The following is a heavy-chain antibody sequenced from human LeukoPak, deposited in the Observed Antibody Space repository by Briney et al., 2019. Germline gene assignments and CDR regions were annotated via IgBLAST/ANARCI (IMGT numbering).Heavy chain of an antibody. D-gene: IGHD5-24*01. CDR1: GFSFSRAW. CDR3: ARDADGYED. CDR2: IKEDGSEN. V-gene: IGHV3-7*01. J-gene: IGHJ4*02. Sequence: GGSLRLSCAASGFSFSRAWMSWVRQAPGKGLGWVANIKEDGSENYYADSVKGRFAISKDNAKNSLFLQMNSLRAEDTAMYYCARDADGYEDWGQGTLVIVSS.